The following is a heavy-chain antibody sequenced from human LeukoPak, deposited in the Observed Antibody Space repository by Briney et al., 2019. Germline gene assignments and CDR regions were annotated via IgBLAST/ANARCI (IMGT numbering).Heavy chain of an antibody. CDR3: AKDGRRYCSGGSCYSFDY. D-gene: IGHD2-15*01. J-gene: IGHJ4*02. CDR1: GFTFDDYA. Sequence: GGSLRLSCAASGFTFDDYAMHWVRQAPGKGLEWVSGISWNSGSIGYADSVKGRFTISRDNAKNSLYLQMNSLRAEDTAVYYCAKDGRRYCSGGSCYSFDYWGQGTLVTVSS. CDR2: ISWNSGSI. V-gene: IGHV3-9*01.